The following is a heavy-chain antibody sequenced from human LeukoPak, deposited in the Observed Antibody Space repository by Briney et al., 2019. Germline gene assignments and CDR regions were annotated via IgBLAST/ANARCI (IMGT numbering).Heavy chain of an antibody. D-gene: IGHD6-13*01. Sequence: GGSLRLSCASSGFTYSSYSMNWVRQAPGKELEWVSSISSSGSYIYYADSVKGRFTISRDNAKNSLYLQMNSLRAEDTAVYYCAKSVPPANIAAAGSRPDYWGQGTLVTVSS. J-gene: IGHJ4*02. CDR1: GFTYSSYS. CDR3: AKSVPPANIAAAGSRPDY. CDR2: ISSSGSYI. V-gene: IGHV3-21*01.